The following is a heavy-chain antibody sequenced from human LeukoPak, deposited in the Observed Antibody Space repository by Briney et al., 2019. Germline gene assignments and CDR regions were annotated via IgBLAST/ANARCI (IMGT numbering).Heavy chain of an antibody. CDR2: ISAYNGNT. Sequence: ASVKVSCKDSGYTFTSYGISWVRQAPGQGLEWMGWISAYNGNTNNAQKLQGRVTMTTDTSTSTAYMELRSLRSDDTAVYYCARDPGYCSGGSCYNNWFDPWGQGTLVTVSS. CDR3: ARDPGYCSGGSCYNNWFDP. J-gene: IGHJ5*02. D-gene: IGHD2-15*01. V-gene: IGHV1-18*01. CDR1: GYTFTSYG.